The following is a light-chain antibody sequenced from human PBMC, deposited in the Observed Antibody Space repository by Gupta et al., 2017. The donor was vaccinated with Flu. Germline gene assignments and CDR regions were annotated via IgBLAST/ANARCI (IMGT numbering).Light chain of an antibody. J-gene: IGLJ2*01. CDR1: SSNIGANYD. CDR2: SNT. Sequence: QSVLTQPPSVSGAPGQRVTISCTGSSSNIGANYDVPWYQQLPGTAPNLLIVSNTNRPYGVPDRCSCDTYCASASLVTNGRHDEDDADEYYYSSDNSIRNCWFFGGGTKLTVL. CDR3: YSSDNSIRNCWF. V-gene: IGLV1-40*01.